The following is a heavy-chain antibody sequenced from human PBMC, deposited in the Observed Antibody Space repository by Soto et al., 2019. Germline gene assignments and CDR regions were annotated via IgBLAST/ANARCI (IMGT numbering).Heavy chain of an antibody. CDR2: IYPSDSDT. J-gene: IGHJ4*02. V-gene: IGHV5-51*01. CDR1: GYSFTIYC. CDR3: ARGGVASRTFDF. Sequence: PGESLKISGKGSGYSFTIYCIGWVLQMPGKGLEWMGIIYPSDSDTRYSPSFQGQVTISADKSITSAYLQWSSLKASDTAMYYCARGGVASRTFDFWGQGTVVTVSS. D-gene: IGHD3-3*01.